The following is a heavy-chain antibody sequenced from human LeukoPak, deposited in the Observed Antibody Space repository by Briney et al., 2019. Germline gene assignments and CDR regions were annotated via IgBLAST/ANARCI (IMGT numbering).Heavy chain of an antibody. CDR3: ARAPMYYYGSGSYLDY. J-gene: IGHJ4*02. V-gene: IGHV1-69*13. CDR1: GGTFSSYA. D-gene: IGHD3-10*01. Sequence: GASVKVSCKASGGTFSSYAISWVRQAPGQALEWMGGIIPIFGTANYAQKFQGRVTITADESTSTAYMELSSLRSEDTAVYYCARAPMYYYGSGSYLDYWGQGTLVTVSS. CDR2: IIPIFGTA.